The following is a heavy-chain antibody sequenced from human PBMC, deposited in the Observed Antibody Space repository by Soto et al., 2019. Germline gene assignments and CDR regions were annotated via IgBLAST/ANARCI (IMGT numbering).Heavy chain of an antibody. CDR1: GGTFSSYT. V-gene: IGHV1-69*08. J-gene: IGHJ4*02. D-gene: IGHD1-26*01. Sequence: QVQLVQSGAEVKKPGASVKVSCKASGGTFSSYTISWVRQAPGQGLEWMGRIIPILGIANYAQEFQGRVTITADKSTSSAYMELSSLRSEHTAVYYCARDHGELPFDYWGQGTLVTVSS. CDR3: ARDHGELPFDY. CDR2: IIPILGIA.